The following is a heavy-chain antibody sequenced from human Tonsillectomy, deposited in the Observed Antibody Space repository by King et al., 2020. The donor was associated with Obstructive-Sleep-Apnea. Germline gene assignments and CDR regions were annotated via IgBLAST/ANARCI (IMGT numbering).Heavy chain of an antibody. Sequence: QLQESGPGLVKPSETLSLTCTVSGCSISRYYWSWIRQPPGKGLEWIGYSYYSGSTNYNPSLKSRVTISVDTSKNQFSLKLSSVTAADTAVYYCARVLYWYFDLWGRGTLVTVSS. CDR3: ARVLYWYFDL. J-gene: IGHJ2*01. CDR1: GCSISRYY. V-gene: IGHV4-59*01. CDR2: SYYSGST.